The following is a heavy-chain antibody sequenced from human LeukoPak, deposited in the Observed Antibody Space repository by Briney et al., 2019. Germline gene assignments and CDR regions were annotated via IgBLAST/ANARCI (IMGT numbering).Heavy chain of an antibody. CDR3: ARVGGHHNWFDP. CDR2: IYYSGST. V-gene: IGHV4-39*07. Sequence: SETLSLTCTVSGGSISSSSYYWGWIRQPPGKGLEWIGSIYYSGSTYYNPSLKSRVTISVDTSKNQFSLKLSSVTAADTAVYYCARVGGHHNWFDPWGQGTLVTVSS. J-gene: IGHJ5*02. CDR1: GGSISSSSYY.